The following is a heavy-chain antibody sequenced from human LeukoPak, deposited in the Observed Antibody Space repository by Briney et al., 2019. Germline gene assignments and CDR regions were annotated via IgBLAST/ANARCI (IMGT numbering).Heavy chain of an antibody. CDR1: GGSISSYY. J-gene: IGHJ4*02. V-gene: IGHV4-59*01. CDR2: IYYSGTT. D-gene: IGHD5-12*01. CDR3: ARGGYSGYDFVY. Sequence: SETLSLTCTVSGGSISSYYWSWIRQPPGKGLEWIGYIYYSGTTNYNPSLKSRVTISIDTSKKQFSLKLSSVTAADTAVYYCARGGYSGYDFVYWGQGTLVTVSS.